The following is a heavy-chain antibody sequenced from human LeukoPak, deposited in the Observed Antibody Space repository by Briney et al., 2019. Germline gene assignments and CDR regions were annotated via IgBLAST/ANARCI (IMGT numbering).Heavy chain of an antibody. D-gene: IGHD1-26*01. CDR3: ARAVGANYYYYGMDV. V-gene: IGHV1-24*01. CDR1: GYTLTELS. CDR2: FDPEDGET. J-gene: IGHJ6*02. Sequence: ASVKVSCKVSGYTLTELSMHWVRQAPGKGLEWMGGFDPEDGETIYAQKFQGRVTITADKSTSTAYMELSSLRSEDTAVYYCARAVGANYYYYGMDVWGQGTTVTVSS.